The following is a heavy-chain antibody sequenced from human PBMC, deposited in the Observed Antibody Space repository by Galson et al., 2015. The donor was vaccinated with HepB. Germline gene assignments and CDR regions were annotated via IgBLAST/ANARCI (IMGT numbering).Heavy chain of an antibody. J-gene: IGHJ4*02. CDR3: ARGYCSSTSCPFYFDY. CDR1: GGSISSNNW. V-gene: IGHV4-4*02. D-gene: IGHD2-2*01. CDR2: IYHSGST. Sequence: SETLSLTCGVSGGSISSNNWWNWVRQPPGKGLEWIGEIYHSGSTNYNPSLKSRVSISVDKSKNQFSLRLSSVTAADTAVYYCARGYCSSTSCPFYFDYWGQGTLVTVSS.